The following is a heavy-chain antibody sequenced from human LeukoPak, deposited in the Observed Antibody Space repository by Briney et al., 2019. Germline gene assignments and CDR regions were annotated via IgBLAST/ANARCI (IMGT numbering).Heavy chain of an antibody. CDR1: GFTFSSYG. Sequence: GGSLRLSCAASGFTFSSYGMQWVRQAPGKGLEWVAVIWYDGSNKYYADSVKGRFTISRDNSKNTLYLQMNSLRAEDTAVYYCAREVSVVVPAATQYNWFDPWGQGTLVTVSS. J-gene: IGHJ5*02. V-gene: IGHV3-33*01. CDR3: AREVSVVVPAATQYNWFDP. D-gene: IGHD2-2*01. CDR2: IWYDGSNK.